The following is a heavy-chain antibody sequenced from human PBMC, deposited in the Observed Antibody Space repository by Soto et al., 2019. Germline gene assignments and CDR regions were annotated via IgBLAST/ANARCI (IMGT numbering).Heavy chain of an antibody. CDR1: GGSISSSNW. D-gene: IGHD6-6*01. V-gene: IGHV4-4*02. CDR2: IYHSGST. Sequence: SETLSLTCAVSGGSISSSNWWSWVRQPPGKGLEWIGEIYHSGSTKYNPSLKSRVTISVDKSKNQFSLKLSSVTAADTAVYYCARERYSSSSCYFDYWGQGTLVTVSS. CDR3: ARERYSSSSCYFDY. J-gene: IGHJ4*02.